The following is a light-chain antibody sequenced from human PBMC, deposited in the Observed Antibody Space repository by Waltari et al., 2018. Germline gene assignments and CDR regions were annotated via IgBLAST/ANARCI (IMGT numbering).Light chain of an antibody. Sequence: IVLTQSPGTLSFSPGDRATLSCRASPTVSGSFFAWSRQSPGQAPGLLIYAPSSRATGIPDRFSGRGSGTDFTLTISRLEPEDVAVYYCQQYADSPYTFGQGTKLEIE. CDR1: PTVSGSF. CDR3: QQYADSPYT. V-gene: IGKV3-20*01. CDR2: APS. J-gene: IGKJ2*01.